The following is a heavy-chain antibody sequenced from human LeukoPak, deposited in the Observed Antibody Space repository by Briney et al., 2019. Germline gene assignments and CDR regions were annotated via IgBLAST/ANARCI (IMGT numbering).Heavy chain of an antibody. CDR2: IYPGDSDT. Sequence: AESLKISCKGSGYSFTSYWIGWVRQMPEKGLEWMGIIYPGDSDTTYSPSFQGQVTISADKSISTAYLQWSSLKASDTAMYYCASRSGRGLYGMDVWGLGTMVTVSS. V-gene: IGHV5-51*01. CDR3: ASRSGRGLYGMDV. J-gene: IGHJ6*02. CDR1: GYSFTSYW. D-gene: IGHD2-15*01.